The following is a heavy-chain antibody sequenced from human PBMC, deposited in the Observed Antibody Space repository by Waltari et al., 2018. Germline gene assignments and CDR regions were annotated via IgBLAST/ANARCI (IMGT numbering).Heavy chain of an antibody. D-gene: IGHD6-6*01. J-gene: IGHJ3*02. V-gene: IGHV1-69*08. Sequence: QVQLVQSGAEVKKPGSSVKVSCKASGGTFSSYAISWVRQAPGQGLEWMGRIIPIFGTANYAQKFQGRVTITADKSTSTAYMELSSLRSEDTAVYYCASNPNIAAPLGDAFDIWGQGTMVTVSS. CDR1: GGTFSSYA. CDR2: IIPIFGTA. CDR3: ASNPNIAAPLGDAFDI.